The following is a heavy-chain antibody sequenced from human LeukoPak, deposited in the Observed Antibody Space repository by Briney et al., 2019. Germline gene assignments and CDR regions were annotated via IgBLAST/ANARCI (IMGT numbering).Heavy chain of an antibody. CDR3: ARVKRALDAFDI. J-gene: IGHJ3*02. Sequence: GGSLRLSCAASGFTFSSYSMNWVRQAPGKGLEWVSSISSSSSYIYYADSVEGRFTISRDNAKNSLYLQMNSLRAEDTAVYYCARVKRALDAFDIWGQGTMVTVSS. V-gene: IGHV3-21*01. D-gene: IGHD1-1*01. CDR1: GFTFSSYS. CDR2: ISSSSSYI.